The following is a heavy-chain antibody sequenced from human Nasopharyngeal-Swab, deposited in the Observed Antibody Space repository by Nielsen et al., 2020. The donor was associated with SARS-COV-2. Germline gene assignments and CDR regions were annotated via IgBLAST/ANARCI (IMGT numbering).Heavy chain of an antibody. CDR3: ARDVLYIAVPGRFDY. D-gene: IGHD6-19*01. CDR1: GYTFTSYY. V-gene: IGHV1-46*01. J-gene: IGHJ4*02. Sequence: ASVKVSCKASGYTFTSYYMHWVRQAPGQGLEWMGIINPSGGSTSYAQKFQGRVTMTTDTSTSTAYMELRSLRSDDTAVYFCARDVLYIAVPGRFDYWGQGTLVTVPS. CDR2: INPSGGST.